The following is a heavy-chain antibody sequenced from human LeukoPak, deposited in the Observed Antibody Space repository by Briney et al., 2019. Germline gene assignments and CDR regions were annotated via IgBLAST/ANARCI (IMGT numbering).Heavy chain of an antibody. CDR3: ANPDYGDYTARYYMDV. CDR2: IYSGGTT. J-gene: IGHJ6*03. Sequence: QPGGSLRLSCAASGFIVSNNYMSWVRQAPGKGLEWVSVIYSGGTTNYADSVRGRFTISRDNSKNTLYLQMNSLRAEDTAVYYCANPDYGDYTARYYMDVWGKGTTVTVSS. CDR1: GFIVSNNY. V-gene: IGHV3-53*01. D-gene: IGHD4-17*01.